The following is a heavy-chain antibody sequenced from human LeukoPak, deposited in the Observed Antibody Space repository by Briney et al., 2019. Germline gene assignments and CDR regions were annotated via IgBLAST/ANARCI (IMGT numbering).Heavy chain of an antibody. V-gene: IGHV4-30-4*01. CDR1: GGSINNGDYY. Sequence: SQTLSLTCTVSGGSINNGDYYWSWIRQPPGKGLEWIGYIYYTGSTYYNPSLKSRVTISVDTSKNQFSLKLSSVTAADTAVYYCARQKRNSSGWYGDYWGQGTLVTVSS. CDR3: ARQKRNSSGWYGDY. J-gene: IGHJ4*02. CDR2: IYYTGST. D-gene: IGHD6-19*01.